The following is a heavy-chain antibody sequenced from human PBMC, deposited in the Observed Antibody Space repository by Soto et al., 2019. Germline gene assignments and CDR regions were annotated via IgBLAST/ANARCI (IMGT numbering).Heavy chain of an antibody. CDR3: ARDRAVYTGEGRHFYYYGMDV. Sequence: QVRLQQSGPGLVKASETLSLSCNVSGTKIDGYYWSWIRQLPGRGLEWIGYIYYSGNTKYNPSLEIRVAMSVDTSNNQCSLNLRSVTAADTAVYFCARDRAVYTGEGRHFYYYGMDVWGQVTTVTVSS. V-gene: IGHV4-59*01. CDR1: GTKIDGYY. J-gene: IGHJ6*02. CDR2: IYYSGNT. D-gene: IGHD7-27*01.